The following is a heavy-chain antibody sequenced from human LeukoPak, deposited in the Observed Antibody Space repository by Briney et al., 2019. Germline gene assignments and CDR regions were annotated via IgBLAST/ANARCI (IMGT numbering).Heavy chain of an antibody. CDR1: GFTFSSYW. Sequence: GGSLRLSCAASGFTFSSYWMHWVRQAPGKGLVWVSRINSDGSSTSYADSVKGRFTISRDNAKNTLYLQMNSLRAEDTAVYYCARVMGLAVAGPFDPWGQGTLVTVSS. CDR2: INSDGSST. V-gene: IGHV3-74*01. CDR3: ARVMGLAVAGPFDP. D-gene: IGHD6-19*01. J-gene: IGHJ5*02.